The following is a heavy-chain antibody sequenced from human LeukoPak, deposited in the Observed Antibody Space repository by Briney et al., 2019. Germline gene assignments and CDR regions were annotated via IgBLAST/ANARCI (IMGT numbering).Heavy chain of an antibody. CDR3: ARERDGYCGGDCYYYYGMDV. Sequence: GGSLRLSCTASGFAVSSNYINWVRQAPGKGLEWVSVIHTGGNTYYADSVKGRFTISRDNSKNTVYLQMNSLRAEDTALYYCARERDGYCGGDCYYYYGMDVWGQGITVTVSS. CDR1: GFAVSSNY. V-gene: IGHV3-66*01. D-gene: IGHD2-21*02. J-gene: IGHJ6*02. CDR2: IHTGGNT.